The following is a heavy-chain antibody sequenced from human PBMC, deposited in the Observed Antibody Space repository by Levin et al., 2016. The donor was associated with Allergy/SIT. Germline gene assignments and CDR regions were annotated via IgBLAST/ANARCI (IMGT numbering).Heavy chain of an antibody. D-gene: IGHD5-18*01. CDR3: ARGARGYSYGSGYYYYYMDV. J-gene: IGHJ6*03. CDR1: GGSFSGYY. Sequence: SETLSLTCAVYGGSFSGYYWSWIRQPPGKGLEWIGEINHSGSTNYNPSLKSRVTISVDTSKNQFSLKLSSVTAADTAVYYCARGARGYSYGSGYYYYYMDVWGKGTTVTVSS. V-gene: IGHV4-34*01. CDR2: INHSGST.